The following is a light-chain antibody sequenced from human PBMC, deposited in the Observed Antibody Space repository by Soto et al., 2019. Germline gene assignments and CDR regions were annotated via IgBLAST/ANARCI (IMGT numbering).Light chain of an antibody. CDR3: AAWDDSLNGEVV. J-gene: IGLJ2*01. CDR1: SSNIGSNS. CDR2: STN. Sequence: QSVLTQPPSASGPPGQRVTISCSGSSSNIGSNSVNWYQQLPGTAPKLLIYSTNQRPSGVPDRFSGSKSDTSASLAISGLQSEDEADYYCAAWDDSLNGEVVFGGGTKLTVL. V-gene: IGLV1-44*01.